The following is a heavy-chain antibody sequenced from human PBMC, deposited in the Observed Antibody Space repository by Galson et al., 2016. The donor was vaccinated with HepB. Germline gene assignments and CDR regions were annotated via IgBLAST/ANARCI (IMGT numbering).Heavy chain of an antibody. D-gene: IGHD5-12*01. J-gene: IGHJ5*02. CDR2: ISSDGSYK. Sequence: SLRLSCAASGFTLSGYALHWVRQAPGGGLEWVAIISSDGSYKYYADSVQGRFTISRDNSKNTLYLQINNLRPEDTAVYYCAKDGQWPRYVDYWFDPWGQGTLVTVSS. V-gene: IGHV3-30-3*01. CDR3: AKDGQWPRYVDYWFDP. CDR1: GFTLSGYA.